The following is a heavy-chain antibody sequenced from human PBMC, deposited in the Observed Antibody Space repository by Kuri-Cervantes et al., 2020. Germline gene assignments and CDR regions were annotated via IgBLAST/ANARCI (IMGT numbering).Heavy chain of an antibody. V-gene: IGHV3-74*01. CDR3: AKGGSSWVSAVGY. CDR1: EFTFSSYA. J-gene: IGHJ4*02. D-gene: IGHD2-15*01. CDR2: INSDGSST. Sequence: GGSLRLSCAASEFTFSSYAMHWVRQAPGKGLVWVSRINSDGSSTSYADSVRGRFTVSRDNAKNSLYLQMNSLRAEDTALYYCAKGGSSWVSAVGYWGQGTLVTVSS.